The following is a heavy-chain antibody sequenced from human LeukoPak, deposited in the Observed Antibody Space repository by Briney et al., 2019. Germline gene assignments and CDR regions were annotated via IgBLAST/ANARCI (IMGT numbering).Heavy chain of an antibody. CDR3: ARDFPTITSWYYFDY. V-gene: IGHV3-11*01. J-gene: IGHJ4*02. CDR1: GFTFSDYY. CDR2: ISSSGSTI. Sequence: GGSLRLSCAASGFTFSDYYMSWIRQAPGKGLEWVSYISSSGSTIYYADSVKGRFTVSRDNAKNSLYLQMSSLRAEDTAVYYCARDFPTITSWYYFDYWGQGALVVVSS. D-gene: IGHD2-2*01.